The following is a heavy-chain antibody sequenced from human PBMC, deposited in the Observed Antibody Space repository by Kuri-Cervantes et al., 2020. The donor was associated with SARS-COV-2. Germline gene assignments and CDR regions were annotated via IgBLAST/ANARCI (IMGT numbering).Heavy chain of an antibody. D-gene: IGHD3-9*01. V-gene: IGHV3-21*01. CDR3: ARDRYYDILTGYFSAVCMDV. Sequence: GGSLRLSCAASGFTFSSYGMHWVRQAPGKGLEWVSSISSSSSYIYYADSVKGRFTISRDNAKNSLYLQMNSLRAEDTAVYYCARDRYYDILTGYFSAVCMDVWGKGTTVTVSS. CDR1: GFTFSSYG. CDR2: ISSSSSYI. J-gene: IGHJ6*03.